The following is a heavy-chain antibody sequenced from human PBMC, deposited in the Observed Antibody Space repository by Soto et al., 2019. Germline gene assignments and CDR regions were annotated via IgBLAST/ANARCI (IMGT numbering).Heavy chain of an antibody. CDR2: TYYRSKWYN. J-gene: IGHJ6*02. CDR3: ARWAGMELELQGAWGYYYSGMDV. V-gene: IGHV6-1*01. Sequence: PSQTLSLTCAISGDSVSSNSAAWNWIRQSPSRGLEWLGRTYYRSKWYNDYAVSVKSRITINPDTSKNQFSLQLNSVTPEDTAVYYCARWAGMELELQGAWGYYYSGMDVWGQGTTVTVSS. D-gene: IGHD1-7*01. CDR1: GDSVSSNSAA.